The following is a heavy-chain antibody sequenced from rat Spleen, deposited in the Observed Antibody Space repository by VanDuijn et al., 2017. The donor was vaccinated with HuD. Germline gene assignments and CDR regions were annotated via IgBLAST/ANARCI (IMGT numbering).Heavy chain of an antibody. CDR1: GFTFSDYY. D-gene: IGHD1-4*01. CDR3: ASAGSRVSRFAY. J-gene: IGHJ3*01. Sequence: EVQLVESGGGLVQPGGSLKLSCAASGFTFSDYYMAWVRQAPTKGLDWVATITYDGSTTYYRDSVKGRFTISRDNTKSTLYLQMDSLRSEDTATYYCASAGSRVSRFAYWGQGTLVTVSS. V-gene: IGHV5-7*01. CDR2: ITYDGSTT.